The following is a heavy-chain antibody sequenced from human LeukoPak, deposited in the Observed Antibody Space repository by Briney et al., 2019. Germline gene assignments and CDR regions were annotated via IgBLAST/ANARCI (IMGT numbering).Heavy chain of an antibody. Sequence: GSLRLSCAASGFTFSSYSMNWVRQAPGKGLEWVSYISSYSSTIYYADSVKGRFTISRDNSRNTLYLQMNSLRAEDTAVYYCAKYYIGYCSGGSCSGGFDPWGQGTLVTVSS. CDR3: AKYYIGYCSGGSCSGGFDP. CDR1: GFTFSSYS. D-gene: IGHD2-15*01. V-gene: IGHV3-48*04. CDR2: ISSYSSTI. J-gene: IGHJ5*02.